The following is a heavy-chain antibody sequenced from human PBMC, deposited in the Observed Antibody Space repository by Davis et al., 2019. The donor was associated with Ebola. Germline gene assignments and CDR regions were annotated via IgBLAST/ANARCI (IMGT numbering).Heavy chain of an antibody. CDR2: INPNSGGT. D-gene: IGHD3-10*01. Sequence: ASVKVSCKASGYTFTRHAMNWVRQAPGQGLEWMGRINPNSGGTNYAQKFQGRVTMTRDTSISTAYMELSRLRSDDTAVYYCARLGYYGSGGYGMDVWGKGTTVTVSS. J-gene: IGHJ6*04. CDR3: ARLGYYGSGGYGMDV. CDR1: GYTFTRHA. V-gene: IGHV1-2*06.